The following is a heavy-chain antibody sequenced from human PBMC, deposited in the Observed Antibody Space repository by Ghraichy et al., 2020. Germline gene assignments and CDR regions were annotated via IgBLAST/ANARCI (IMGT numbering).Heavy chain of an antibody. CDR2: IYYSGST. CDR1: GGSISSGDYY. V-gene: IGHV4-30-4*01. CDR3: ARDGHDYGDYWPRRYYFDY. Sequence: SETLSLTCTVSGGSISSGDYYWSWIRQPPGKGLEWIGYIYYSGSTYYNPSLKSRVTISVDTSKNQFSLKLSSVTAADTAVYYCARDGHDYGDYWPRRYYFDYWVQGTLVTVSS. J-gene: IGHJ4*02. D-gene: IGHD4-17*01.